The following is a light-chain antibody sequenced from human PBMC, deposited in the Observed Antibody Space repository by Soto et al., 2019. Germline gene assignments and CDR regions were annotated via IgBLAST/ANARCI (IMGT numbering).Light chain of an antibody. Sequence: QSVLTQPASVCGSPGQSITISCTGTSTDVGGYNYVSWYQHHPVKGPKLIIYEVSNRPSGVSDRFSGSKSGNKASLIISNLEAEDESDYSCGSYTSTDTPFVFGTGTKVTVL. V-gene: IGLV2-14*01. CDR3: GSYTSTDTPFV. CDR2: EVS. CDR1: STDVGGYNY. J-gene: IGLJ1*01.